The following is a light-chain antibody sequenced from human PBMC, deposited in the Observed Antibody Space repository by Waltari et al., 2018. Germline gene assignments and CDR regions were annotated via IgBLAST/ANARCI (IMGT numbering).Light chain of an antibody. CDR3: QHYVSLPAT. J-gene: IGKJ1*01. CDR2: DTS. V-gene: IGKV3-20*01. Sequence: EIVLTQSPGTLSLSPGERATLSCRASQSVGRSLAWYQQKPGQAPRLLIYDTSSRATGIPDRFSGSGSGTDFSLTISRLEPEGFAVYCQHYVSLPATFGQGTKVEIK. CDR1: QSVGRS.